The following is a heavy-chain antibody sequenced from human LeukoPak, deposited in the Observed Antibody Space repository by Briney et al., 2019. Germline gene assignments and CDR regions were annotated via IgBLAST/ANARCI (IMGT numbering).Heavy chain of an antibody. J-gene: IGHJ4*02. Sequence: GGSLRLSCAASGFTFSSYWMHWVRQAPGKGLMWVSRINNDGSTTNYADSVKGRFTISRDNAKSTLHLQMNSLRADDTAVYYCARDHLWGSDYWGQGTLVTVSS. V-gene: IGHV3-74*01. CDR3: ARDHLWGSDY. D-gene: IGHD3-16*01. CDR2: INNDGSTT. CDR1: GFTFSSYW.